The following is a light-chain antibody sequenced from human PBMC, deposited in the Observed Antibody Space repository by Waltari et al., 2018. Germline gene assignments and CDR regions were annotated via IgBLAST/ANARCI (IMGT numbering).Light chain of an antibody. J-gene: IGLJ2*01. CDR1: SSDIGTYDY. CDR2: EVT. V-gene: IGLV2-8*01. Sequence: QSALTQPPSASGSPGQSVTISCTGTSSDIGTYDYVSWYQHYPGKAPKLVIYEVTKRPSGVPVRFSCSKSGNPASLTVSGLQFDDEATYFCSSYAGTFGVLFGGGTTLTVL. CDR3: SSYAGTFGVL.